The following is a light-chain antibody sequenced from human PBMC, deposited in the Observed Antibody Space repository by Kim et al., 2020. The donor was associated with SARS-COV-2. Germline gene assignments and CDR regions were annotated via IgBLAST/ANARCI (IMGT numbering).Light chain of an antibody. J-gene: IGLJ2*01. CDR2: RDS. CDR1: NIGSKN. CDR3: QVWDSSNVV. V-gene: IGLV3-9*01. Sequence: SYELTQPLSVSVALGQTARITCGGNNIGSKNVHWYQQKSGQAPVLVIYRDSNRPSGIPERFSGSNSGNTATLTISRAQAGDEADYYCQVWDSSNVVFGGG.